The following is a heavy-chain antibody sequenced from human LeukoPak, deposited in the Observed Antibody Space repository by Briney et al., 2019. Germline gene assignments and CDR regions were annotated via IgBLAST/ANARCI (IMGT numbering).Heavy chain of an antibody. Sequence: SSETLSLTCTVSGGSISSYYWSWIRQPPGKGLGWIGYIYYSGSTNYNPSLKSRVTISVDTSKNQFSLKLSSVTAADTAVYYCARREAVARYNWFDPWGQGTLVTVSS. CDR3: ARREAVARYNWFDP. CDR1: GGSISSYY. J-gene: IGHJ5*02. D-gene: IGHD6-19*01. CDR2: IYYSGST. V-gene: IGHV4-59*08.